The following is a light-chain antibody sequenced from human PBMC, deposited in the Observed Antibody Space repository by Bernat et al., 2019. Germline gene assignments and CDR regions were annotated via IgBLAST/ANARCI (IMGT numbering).Light chain of an antibody. J-gene: IGKJ2*02. V-gene: IGKV1-33*01. CDR3: QQYDNLPPGT. CDR2: DAS. CDR1: QDISNY. Sequence: DIKMTQSPSSLSASVVDRVTITCQASQDISNYLNWYQQKPGKAPKLLIYDASNLETGVPSRFSGSGSGTDFTFTISSLQPEDIATYYCQQYDNLPPGTFGQGTKLDIK.